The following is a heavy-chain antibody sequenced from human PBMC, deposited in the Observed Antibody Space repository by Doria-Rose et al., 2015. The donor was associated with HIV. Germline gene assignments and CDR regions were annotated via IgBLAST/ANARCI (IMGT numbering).Heavy chain of an antibody. CDR2: SSSTSADI. V-gene: IGHV3-21*01. CDR1: GFTFSSHR. D-gene: IGHD3-10*01. CDR3: ATGVTLDY. Sequence: ESGGGLVRPGGSLRLSCATSGFTFSSHRINWVRQAPGQVLKWVSSSSSTSADINYADSVRGRFTFSRDNARNSLYLQMDSLRAEDAAIYYCATGVTLDYWGQGTLVTVSS. J-gene: IGHJ4*02.